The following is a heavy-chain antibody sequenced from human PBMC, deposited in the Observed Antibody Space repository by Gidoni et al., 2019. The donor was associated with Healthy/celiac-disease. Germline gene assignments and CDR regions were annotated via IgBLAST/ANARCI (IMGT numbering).Heavy chain of an antibody. CDR3: AHTRLRAPYDFWSGYHTPLYGMDV. CDR2: IYWNDDK. D-gene: IGHD3-3*01. J-gene: IGHJ6*02. Sequence: QITLKESGPTLVKPTQTLTLTCTFSGFSLSTSGVGVGWIRQPPGKALEWLALIYWNDDKRYSPSLKSRLTITKDTSKNQVVLTMTNMDPVDTATYYCAHTRLRAPYDFWSGYHTPLYGMDVWGQGTTVTVSS. CDR1: GFSLSTSGVG. V-gene: IGHV2-5*01.